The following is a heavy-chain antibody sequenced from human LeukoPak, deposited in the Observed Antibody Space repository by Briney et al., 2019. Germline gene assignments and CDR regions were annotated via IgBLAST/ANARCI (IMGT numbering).Heavy chain of an antibody. J-gene: IGHJ4*02. Sequence: GGSLRLSCAASGFTVSSNYMSWVRRAPGKGLEWVSVIYSGGSTYYADSVKGRFTISRDNSKNTLYLQMNSLRAEDTAVYYCARSLGVAALDYWGQGTLVTVSS. CDR1: GFTVSSNY. CDR3: ARSLGVAALDY. CDR2: IYSGGST. V-gene: IGHV3-66*02. D-gene: IGHD2-15*01.